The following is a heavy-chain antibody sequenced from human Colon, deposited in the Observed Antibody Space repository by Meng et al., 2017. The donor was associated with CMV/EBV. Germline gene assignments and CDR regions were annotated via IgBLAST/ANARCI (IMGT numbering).Heavy chain of an antibody. V-gene: IGHV3-11*05. CDR1: GFIFSDYY. Sequence: QVQVVASGGGLVEPGGSLRLSCAASGFIFSDYYITWIREAPGKGLEWVSYISPTGSDTNYADSVRGRFTISRDNAKNSLFLQMSSLTAEDTAVYYCVKGHTMINPWGQGTLVTVSS. CDR2: ISPTGSDT. D-gene: IGHD3-16*01. J-gene: IGHJ5*02. CDR3: VKGHTMINP.